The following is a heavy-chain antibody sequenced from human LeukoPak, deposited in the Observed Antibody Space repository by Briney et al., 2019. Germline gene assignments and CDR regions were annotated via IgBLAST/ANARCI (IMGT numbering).Heavy chain of an antibody. J-gene: IGHJ5*02. D-gene: IGHD6-19*01. V-gene: IGHV4-59*01. CDR1: GVSISSYY. CDR3: ARAHSSGWVNWFDP. CDR2: IYYSGTT. Sequence: SETLSLTCTVSGVSISSYYWSWIRQPPGKGLEWIGYIYYSGTTNYNPSLKSRVTISVDTSKNQFSLKLSSVTAADTAVYYCARAHSSGWVNWFDPWGQGTLVTVSS.